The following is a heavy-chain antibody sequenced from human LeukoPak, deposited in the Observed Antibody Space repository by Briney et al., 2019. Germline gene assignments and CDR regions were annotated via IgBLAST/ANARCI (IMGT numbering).Heavy chain of an antibody. D-gene: IGHD4-17*01. J-gene: IGHJ3*02. CDR3: ASPIADYGDYGAFDI. V-gene: IGHV4-59*12. CDR1: GGSISSYY. CDR2: IYYSGST. Sequence: SETLSLTCTVSGGSISSYYWSWIRQPPGKGLEWIGYIYYSGSTNYNPSLKSRVTISVDTSKNQFSLKLSSVTAADTAVYYCASPIADYGDYGAFDIWGQGTMVTVSS.